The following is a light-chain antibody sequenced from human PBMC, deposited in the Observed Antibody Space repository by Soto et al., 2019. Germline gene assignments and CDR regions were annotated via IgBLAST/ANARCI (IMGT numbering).Light chain of an antibody. CDR3: SSYTGSSTFV. Sequence: QSVLTQPASVSESPGQSITISCTGTSSDVGGYNYVSWYQQLPGKAPKLMIYDVNNRPSGVSNRFSGSKSGNTASLTISGLQAEDEADYYCSSYTGSSTFVFGNGTKLTVL. J-gene: IGLJ1*01. V-gene: IGLV2-14*01. CDR2: DVN. CDR1: SSDVGGYNY.